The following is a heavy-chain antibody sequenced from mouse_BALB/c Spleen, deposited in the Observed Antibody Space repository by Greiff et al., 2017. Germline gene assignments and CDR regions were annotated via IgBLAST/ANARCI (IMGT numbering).Heavy chain of an antibody. CDR3: ALNWDTY. J-gene: IGHJ2*01. V-gene: IGHV14-3*02. CDR2: IDPANGNT. CDR1: GFNIKDTY. Sequence: EVKLVESGAELVKPGASVKLSCTASGFNIKDTYMHWVKQRPEQGLEWIGRIDPANGNTKYDPKFQGKATITADTSSNTAYLQLSSLTSEDTAVYYCALNWDTYWGQGTTLTVSS. D-gene: IGHD4-1*02.